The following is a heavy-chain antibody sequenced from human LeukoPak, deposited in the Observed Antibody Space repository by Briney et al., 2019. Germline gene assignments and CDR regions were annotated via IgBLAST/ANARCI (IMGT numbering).Heavy chain of an antibody. CDR1: GFTFSSYA. J-gene: IGHJ4*02. V-gene: IGHV3-30-3*01. D-gene: IGHD1-1*01. CDR2: ISYDGSNK. Sequence: PGGSLRLSCAASGFTFSSYAMHWVRQAPGKGLEWVAVISYDGSNKYYADSVKGRFTISRDNSKNTLYLQMNSLRAEDTAVYYCASRTGTGETSFDYWGQGTLVTVSS. CDR3: ASRTGTGETSFDY.